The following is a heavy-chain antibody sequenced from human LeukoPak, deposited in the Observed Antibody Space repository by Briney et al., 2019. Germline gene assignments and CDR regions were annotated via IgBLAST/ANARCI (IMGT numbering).Heavy chain of an antibody. V-gene: IGHV3-20*04. J-gene: IGHJ4*02. CDR3: ARDGSSWYGGY. D-gene: IGHD6-13*01. CDR2: INWNGGST. Sequence: PGGSLRLSCAASGYTFDDYGMGWVHQAPGKGLEWVSGINWNGGSTGYADSVKGRFTISRDNAKNSLHLQMNSLRAEDTALYYCARDGSSWYGGYWGQGTLVTVSS. CDR1: GYTFDDYG.